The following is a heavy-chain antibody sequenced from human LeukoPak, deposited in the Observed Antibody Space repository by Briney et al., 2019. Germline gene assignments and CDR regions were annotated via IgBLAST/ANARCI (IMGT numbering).Heavy chain of an antibody. J-gene: IGHJ4*02. CDR3: ARERRGYSGYDSVRGDY. V-gene: IGHV3-48*03. Sequence: GGSLRLSCAASGFTFSSYEMNWVRQAPGKGLEWVSYISSSGSTIYYADSVKGGFTISRDNAKNSLYLQVNSLRAEDTGVYYCARERRGYSGYDSVRGDYWGQGTLVTVPS. CDR2: ISSSGSTI. D-gene: IGHD5-12*01. CDR1: GFTFSSYE.